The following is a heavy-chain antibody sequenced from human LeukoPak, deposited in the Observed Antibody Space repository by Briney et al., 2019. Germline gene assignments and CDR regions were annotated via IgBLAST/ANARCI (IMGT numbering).Heavy chain of an antibody. D-gene: IGHD2-8*01. CDR2: IYYSGST. J-gene: IGHJ5*02. Sequence: SETLSLTCTVSGGSISSSSYYWGWIRQPPGKGLEWIGSIYYSGSTYYNPSLKSRVTISVDTSKNQFSLKLSSVTAADTAVYYCARANGYCTNGVCYTGGDWFDPWGQETLVTVSS. CDR1: GGSISSSSYY. V-gene: IGHV4-39*07. CDR3: ARANGYCTNGVCYTGGDWFDP.